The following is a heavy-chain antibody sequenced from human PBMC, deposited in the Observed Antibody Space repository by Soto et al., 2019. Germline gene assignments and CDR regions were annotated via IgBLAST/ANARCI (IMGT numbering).Heavy chain of an antibody. CDR3: ARDPGSGAKWSYYYYYGMDV. CDR1: GGSISSGDYY. V-gene: IGHV4-30-4*01. J-gene: IGHJ6*02. D-gene: IGHD3-10*01. Sequence: PSETLSLTCTVSGGSISSGDYYWSWIRQPPGKGLEWIGYIYYSGSTYYNPSLKSRVTISVDTSKNQFSLKLSSVTAADTAVYYCARDPGSGAKWSYYYYYGMDVWGQGTTVTV. CDR2: IYYSGST.